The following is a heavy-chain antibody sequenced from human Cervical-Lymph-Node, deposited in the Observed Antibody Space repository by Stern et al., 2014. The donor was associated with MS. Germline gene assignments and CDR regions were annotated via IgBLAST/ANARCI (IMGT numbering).Heavy chain of an antibody. D-gene: IGHD2-15*01. V-gene: IGHV3-7*01. Sequence: EVQLVESGGGLVQPGGSLRLSCAGSGFSLSRYWMSWVRQAPGKGPELVATIKQDGSERYYVDSVKGLFTISRDNSKTSVFLQMNSLRVDDTSVYYCARDCGSGSCYQTQYYYGVDVWGQGTTVIVSS. J-gene: IGHJ6*02. CDR2: IKQDGSER. CDR1: GFSLSRYW. CDR3: ARDCGSGSCYQTQYYYGVDV.